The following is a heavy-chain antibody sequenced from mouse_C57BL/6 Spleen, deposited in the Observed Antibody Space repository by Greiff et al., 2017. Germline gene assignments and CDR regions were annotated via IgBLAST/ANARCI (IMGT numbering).Heavy chain of an antibody. V-gene: IGHV1-64*01. CDR3: AREGLRRDYYAMDY. Sequence: QQSCKASGYTFTSYWMHWVKQRPGQGLEWIGMIHPNSGSTNYNEKFKSKATLTVDKSSSTAYMQLSSLTSEDSAVYYCAREGLRRDYYAMDYWGQGTSVTVSS. D-gene: IGHD2-4*01. J-gene: IGHJ4*01. CDR2: IHPNSGST. CDR1: GYTFTSYW.